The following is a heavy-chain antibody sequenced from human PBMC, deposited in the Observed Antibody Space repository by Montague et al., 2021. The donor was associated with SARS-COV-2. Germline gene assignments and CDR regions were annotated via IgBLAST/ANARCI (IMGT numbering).Heavy chain of an antibody. J-gene: IGHJ6*02. Sequence: TLSLTCTVSGASISSGSYYWTWIRQPAGKGLEWIGRIYTSGSTNYNPSLKSRVTISVDRSKNQFSLKLSSVTAADTAVYYCAREDDNGSYWRCGLDVWGQGTTVTVSS. CDR1: GASISSGSYY. D-gene: IGHD1-26*01. V-gene: IGHV4-61*02. CDR2: IYTSGST. CDR3: AREDDNGSYWRCGLDV.